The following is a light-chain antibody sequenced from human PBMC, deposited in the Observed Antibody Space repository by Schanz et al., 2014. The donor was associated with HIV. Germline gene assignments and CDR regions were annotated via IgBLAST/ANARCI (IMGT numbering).Light chain of an antibody. CDR1: SSDIGGYNV. CDR2: DVT. Sequence: QFALTQPASVSGAPGQSITLSCTGTSSDIGGYNVVSWYQQHPDKAPKLIIYDVTTRPSGISSRFSGSKSGNTAYLTISGLLAEDEADYYCSSYTSNNTVLFGGGTKLTVL. V-gene: IGLV2-14*03. CDR3: SSYTSNNTVL. J-gene: IGLJ2*01.